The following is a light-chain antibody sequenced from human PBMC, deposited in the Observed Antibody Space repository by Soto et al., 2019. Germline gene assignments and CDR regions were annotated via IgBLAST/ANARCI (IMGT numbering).Light chain of an antibody. CDR1: NIGGKS. CDR3: QVWDSSSDHVV. Sequence: SYELTQPPSVSVAPGKTDRITCGGNNIGGKSVHWYQQKPGQAPVLVIYDDSDRPSGIPERFSGSSSGNTATLTINRVEAGDEADYYCQVWDSSSDHVVFGGGTKLTVL. V-gene: IGLV3-21*01. J-gene: IGLJ3*02. CDR2: DDS.